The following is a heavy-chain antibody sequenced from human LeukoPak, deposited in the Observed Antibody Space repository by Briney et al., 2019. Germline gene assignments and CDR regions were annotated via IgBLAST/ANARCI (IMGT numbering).Heavy chain of an antibody. CDR1: GGTFSGYY. D-gene: IGHD6-13*01. Sequence: PSETLSLTCAAYGGTFSGYYWSWIRQPPGKGLEWIAEINHSGSTNYNPSLKSRVTISVDTSKNQFSLKLSSVTAADTAVYYCARGGSSGWYLYYYYGMDVYGQGTTVTVSS. V-gene: IGHV4-34*01. J-gene: IGHJ6*02. CDR2: INHSGST. CDR3: ARGGSSGWYLYYYYGMDV.